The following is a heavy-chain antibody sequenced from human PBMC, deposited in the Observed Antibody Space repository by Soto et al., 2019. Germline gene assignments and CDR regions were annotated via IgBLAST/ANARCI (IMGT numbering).Heavy chain of an antibody. V-gene: IGHV3-15*01. CDR3: VQGWNDF. J-gene: IGHJ4*02. Sequence: EVQVVESGGDLVEPGGSLRLSCVTYGFMFSSAWMSWVRQGPGKGLEWVARIKSKNDGGAADYAAPVNGRFSISRDDSKSTVYLQMNSRIAEDTALYYCVQGWNDFWGQGTLVTVSS. D-gene: IGHD1-1*01. CDR2: IKSKNDGGAA. CDR1: GFMFSSAW.